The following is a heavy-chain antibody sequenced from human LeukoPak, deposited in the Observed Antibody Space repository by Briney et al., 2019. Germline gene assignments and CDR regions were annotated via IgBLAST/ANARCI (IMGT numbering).Heavy chain of an antibody. CDR1: GFTFSSYA. CDR3: ARDFWPHRLVYDFWSGPRYAFDI. Sequence: PGRSLRLSCAASGFTFSSYAMHWVRQAPGKGLEWVAVISYDGSNKYYADSVKGRFTISRDNSKNTLYLQMNSLRAEDTAVYYYARDFWPHRLVYDFWSGPRYAFDIWGQGTMVTVSS. J-gene: IGHJ3*02. CDR2: ISYDGSNK. D-gene: IGHD3-3*01. V-gene: IGHV3-30-3*01.